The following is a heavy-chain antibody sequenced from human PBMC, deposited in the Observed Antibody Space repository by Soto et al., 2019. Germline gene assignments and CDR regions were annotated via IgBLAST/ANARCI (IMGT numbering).Heavy chain of an antibody. CDR1: GFTFDDYA. CDR2: ISWNSGSI. J-gene: IGHJ4*02. CDR3: AKEGYSSGWYDY. V-gene: IGHV3-9*01. D-gene: IGHD6-19*01. Sequence: EVQLVESGGGLVQPGRSLRLSCAASGFTFDDYAMHWVRQAPGKGLEWVSGISWNSGSIGYADSVKGRFTISSDNAKNSLYLQMNSLRAEDTALYYCAKEGYSSGWYDYWGKGTLVTVSS.